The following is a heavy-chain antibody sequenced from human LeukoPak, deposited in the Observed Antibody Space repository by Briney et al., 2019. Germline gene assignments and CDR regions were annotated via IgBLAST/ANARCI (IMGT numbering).Heavy chain of an antibody. CDR1: GYTFTSYD. V-gene: IGHV1-8*01. D-gene: IGHD5-12*01. J-gene: IGHJ4*02. Sequence: ASVKVSCKASGYTFTSYDINWVRQATGQGLEWMGWMNPNSGNTGYAQKFQGRVTMTRNTSISTAYMELSGLRSEDTAVYYCATFSDYDYLGGYWGQGTLVTVSS. CDR2: MNPNSGNT. CDR3: ATFSDYDYLGGY.